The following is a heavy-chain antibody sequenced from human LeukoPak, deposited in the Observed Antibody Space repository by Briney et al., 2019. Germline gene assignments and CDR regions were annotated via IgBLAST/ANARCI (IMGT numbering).Heavy chain of an antibody. CDR3: ASLEMATSHNPFDY. J-gene: IGHJ4*02. CDR2: IYYSGST. D-gene: IGHD5-24*01. Sequence: TLSLTCAVSGGSISSGGYSWSWIRQPPGKGLEWIGYIYYSGSTYYNPSLKSRVTISVDTSKNQFSLKLSSVTAADTAVYYCASLEMATSHNPFDYWGQGTLVTVSS. V-gene: IGHV4-30-4*07. CDR1: GGSISSGGYS.